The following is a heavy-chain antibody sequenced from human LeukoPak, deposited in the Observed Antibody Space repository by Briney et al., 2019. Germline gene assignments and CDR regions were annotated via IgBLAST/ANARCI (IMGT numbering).Heavy chain of an antibody. CDR3: ARAARMVIRPLDLFDY. CDR1: GYTFTSYG. V-gene: IGHV1-18*01. D-gene: IGHD3-16*01. J-gene: IGHJ4*02. CDR2: ISAYNGNT. Sequence: ASVKVSCKASGYTFTSYGISWVRQAPGQGLEWMGWISAYNGNTNYAQKLQGRVTMTTDTSTSTAYMELRSLRSDDTAVCYCARAARMVIRPLDLFDYWGQGTLVTVSS.